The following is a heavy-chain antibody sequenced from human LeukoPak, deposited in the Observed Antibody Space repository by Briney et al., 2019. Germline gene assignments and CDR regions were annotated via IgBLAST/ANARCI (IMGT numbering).Heavy chain of an antibody. CDR2: VDPKSGGT. V-gene: IGHV1-2*02. J-gene: IGHJ4*02. CDR3: ATETWYFAS. Sequence: ASVKVSCKTSGYTFTDHHMHWVRQAAGQGLEWMGRVDPKSGGTIYAQNFQGRVAMTSDTSTSTASMEVSSLKSDDTAVYYCATETWYFASWGQGTLVTVSS. CDR1: GYTFTDHH. D-gene: IGHD1-14*01.